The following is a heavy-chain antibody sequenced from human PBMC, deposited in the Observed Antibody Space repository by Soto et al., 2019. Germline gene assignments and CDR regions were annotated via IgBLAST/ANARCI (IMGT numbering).Heavy chain of an antibody. J-gene: IGHJ6*02. V-gene: IGHV1-8*01. CDR3: ARERPGTARMDV. Sequence: QVQLVQSGAEVKKPGASVKVSCKASGYTFTSYDINWVRQATGQGLEWMGWMNPKSGNTGYAQKFQGRVTMTRNTSISTAYMVLSSLRSEDAAVYYCARERPGTARMDVWGQGTTVTVSS. CDR2: MNPKSGNT. CDR1: GYTFTSYD. D-gene: IGHD1-1*01.